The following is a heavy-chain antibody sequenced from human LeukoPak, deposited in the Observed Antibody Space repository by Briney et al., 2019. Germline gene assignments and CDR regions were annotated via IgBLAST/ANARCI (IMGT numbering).Heavy chain of an antibody. V-gene: IGHV4-4*02. D-gene: IGHD1-26*01. CDR3: ARNGAGWYFDY. Sequence: PSETLSLTCAVSGGSISSRNWWSLVRQPPGKGLEWIGEIYQSGSTNYNPSLKSRVTISVDKSKNQFSLNLTSVTAADTAVYYCARNGAGWYFDYWGQGTLVSVSS. CDR2: IYQSGST. CDR1: GGSISSRNW. J-gene: IGHJ4*01.